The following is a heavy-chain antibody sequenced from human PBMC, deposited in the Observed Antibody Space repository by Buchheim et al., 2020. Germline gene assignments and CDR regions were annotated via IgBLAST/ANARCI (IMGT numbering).Heavy chain of an antibody. CDR3: ARGGDDYGDYYGLDV. CDR1: GFIFSSNW. Sequence: EVQLVESGGGLVQPGGPLRLSCAASGFIFSSNWMHWVRQAPGKGLVWVSLIKCDGSSVFYAASVKGRLTISRDNAKNTLYLQMNSRRAEDTAVYYCARGGDDYGDYYGLDVWGQGTT. V-gene: IGHV3-74*01. D-gene: IGHD4-17*01. CDR2: IKCDGSSV. J-gene: IGHJ6*02.